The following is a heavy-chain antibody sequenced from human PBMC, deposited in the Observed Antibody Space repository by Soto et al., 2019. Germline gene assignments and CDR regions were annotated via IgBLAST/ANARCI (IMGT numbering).Heavy chain of an antibody. CDR1: GLTVSGKKY. Sequence: LRLSCAAFGLTVSGKKYISWVRQAPGKGLEWVSALYDVDGTYYADSVKGRFTISRDNSKNTLYLQMNSLRAEDTAVYSCAKAWMDNARQRYFDHWGQGTLVTVSS. J-gene: IGHJ4*02. D-gene: IGHD5-12*01. V-gene: IGHV3-53*01. CDR3: AKAWMDNARQRYFDH. CDR2: LYDVDGT.